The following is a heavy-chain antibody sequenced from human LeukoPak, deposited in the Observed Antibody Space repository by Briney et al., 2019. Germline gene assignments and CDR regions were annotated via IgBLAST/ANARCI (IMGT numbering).Heavy chain of an antibody. D-gene: IGHD3-10*01. CDR1: GFTFSSYW. J-gene: IGHJ4*02. Sequence: GGSLRLSCAASGFTFSSYWMSWVRQAPGKGLEWVANIKQDGSEKYYVDSVKGRFTISRDNAKNSLYLQMNSLRAEDTAVYYCASTGNYYGSGSYYNAHPFDYWGQGTLVTVSS. CDR2: IKQDGSEK. CDR3: ASTGNYYGSGSYYNAHPFDY. V-gene: IGHV3-7*01.